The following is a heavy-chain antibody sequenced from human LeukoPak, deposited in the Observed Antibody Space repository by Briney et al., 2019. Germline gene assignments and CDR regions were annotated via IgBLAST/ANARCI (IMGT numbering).Heavy chain of an antibody. CDR2: ISGGGDST. D-gene: IGHD3-16*01. Sequence: GGSLRLSCAASGFTFWSYAMSWVRQAPGKGLEWVSAISGGGDSTYYADSVKGRFTISRDTSKNTLYLQMNSLRAEDTAVYYCAKDRARGGATDFDYWGQGALVTVSS. V-gene: IGHV3-23*01. CDR3: AKDRARGGATDFDY. CDR1: GFTFWSYA. J-gene: IGHJ4*02.